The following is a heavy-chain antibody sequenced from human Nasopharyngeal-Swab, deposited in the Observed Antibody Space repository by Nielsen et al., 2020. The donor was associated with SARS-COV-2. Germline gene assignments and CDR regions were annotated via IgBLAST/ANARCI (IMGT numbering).Heavy chain of an antibody. CDR3: ARDYYDSSVFLDAFDI. J-gene: IGHJ3*02. D-gene: IGHD3-22*01. V-gene: IGHV3-7*01. Sequence: GESLKISCAASGLTFSSYWMSWVRQAPGKGLEWVANKKQDGSEKYYVDSVKGRFTISRDNAKNSLYLQMNSLRAEDTAVYYCARDYYDSSVFLDAFDIWGQGTMVTVSS. CDR2: KKQDGSEK. CDR1: GLTFSSYW.